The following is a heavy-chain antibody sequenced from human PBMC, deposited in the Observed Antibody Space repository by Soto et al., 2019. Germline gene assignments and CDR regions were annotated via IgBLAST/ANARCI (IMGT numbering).Heavy chain of an antibody. CDR1: GYTFTSYE. Sequence: ASVKVSCKASGYTFTSYEINWVRQAPGQGLEWMGWVNPYNGNTAYAQNFKGRVSMTRNTSISTAHMELSSLRSDDTAVYYCARDGYGVFGISYYHHYGMDVWRQGSTVNDSS. CDR2: VNPYNGNT. J-gene: IGHJ6*01. D-gene: IGHD2-8*01. CDR3: ARDGYGVFGISYYHHYGMDV. V-gene: IGHV1-8*02.